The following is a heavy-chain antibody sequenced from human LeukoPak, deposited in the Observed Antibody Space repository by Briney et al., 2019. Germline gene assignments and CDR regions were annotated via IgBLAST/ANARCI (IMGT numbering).Heavy chain of an antibody. J-gene: IGHJ4*02. CDR3: ARANCSSASCYPDY. Sequence: SVKVSCKASGGTFSSYAISWVRQAPGQGLEWMGRIIPILGIANYAQKFQGRVTITADKSTSTAYMELSSLRSEDTAVYYCARANCSSASCYPDYWGQGTLVTVSS. CDR2: IIPILGIA. D-gene: IGHD2-2*01. CDR1: GGTFSSYA. V-gene: IGHV1-69*04.